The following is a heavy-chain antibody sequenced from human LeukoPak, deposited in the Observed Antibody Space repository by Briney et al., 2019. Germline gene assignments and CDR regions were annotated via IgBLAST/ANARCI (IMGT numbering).Heavy chain of an antibody. CDR1: GFTFSIYA. CDR2: ISGSGDNT. D-gene: IGHD2-15*01. J-gene: IGHJ4*02. Sequence: GGSLRLSCAASGFTFSIYAMNWVRQAPGKGLEWVSGISGSGDNTYYADSVKGRFTISRDNSKNTLYLQMNSLRAEDTAVYYCAKDQMGYCSGGSCYDFDYWGRGTLVTVSS. CDR3: AKDQMGYCSGGSCYDFDY. V-gene: IGHV3-23*01.